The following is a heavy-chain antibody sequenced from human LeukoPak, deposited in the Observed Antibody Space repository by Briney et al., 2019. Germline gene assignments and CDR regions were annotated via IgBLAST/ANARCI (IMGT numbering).Heavy chain of an antibody. Sequence: GGSLRLSCAASGFAFSAYSLRWVRQAPGKGLEWLSYISSTGSTIYYAGSVKGRFTISRDNAKNSLYLQMNSLRAEDTAVYYCVGSKAPFFYFDYWGQGILVTVSS. V-gene: IGHV3-48*01. CDR2: ISSTGSTI. D-gene: IGHD2/OR15-2a*01. CDR1: GFAFSAYS. CDR3: VGSKAPFFYFDY. J-gene: IGHJ4*02.